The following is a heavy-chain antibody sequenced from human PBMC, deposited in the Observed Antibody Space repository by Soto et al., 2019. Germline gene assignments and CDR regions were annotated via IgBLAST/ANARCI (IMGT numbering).Heavy chain of an antibody. Sequence: SDTLSLTCTVSGGSISSGGYYWSWIRQHPGKGLEWIGYIYYSGSTYYNPSLKSRVTISVDTSKNQFSLKLSSVTAADTAVYYCAREGYCSSTSCNPRVDYYYYGMDVWGQGTTVTVSS. CDR3: AREGYCSSTSCNPRVDYYYYGMDV. D-gene: IGHD2-2*01. CDR1: GGSISSGGYY. J-gene: IGHJ6*02. CDR2: IYYSGST. V-gene: IGHV4-31*03.